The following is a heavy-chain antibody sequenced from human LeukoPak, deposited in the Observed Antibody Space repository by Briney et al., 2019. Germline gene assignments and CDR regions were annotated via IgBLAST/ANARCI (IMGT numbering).Heavy chain of an antibody. CDR1: GYTFTSYA. D-gene: IGHD4-17*01. V-gene: IGHV7-4-1*02. CDR3: ARERGMATVTSYGMDV. Sequence: ASVKVSCKASGYTFTSYAMNWVRQAPGQGLEWMGWINTNTGDPTYAQGFTGRFVFSLDTSVSTAYLQISSLKAEDTAVYYCARERGMATVTSYGMDVWGQGTTVTVSS. CDR2: INTNTGDP. J-gene: IGHJ6*02.